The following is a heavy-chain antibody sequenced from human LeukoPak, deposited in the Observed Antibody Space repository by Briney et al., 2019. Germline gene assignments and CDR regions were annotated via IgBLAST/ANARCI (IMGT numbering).Heavy chain of an antibody. CDR2: INWNGGST. CDR3: ARDNDNYVWGSPSSY. V-gene: IGHV3-20*04. J-gene: IGHJ4*02. CDR1: GFTFDDYG. D-gene: IGHD3-16*01. Sequence: GSLRLSCAASGFTFDDYGMSWVRQAPGKGLEWVSGINWNGGSTGYADSVKGRFTISRDNAKNSLYLQMNSLRAEDTALYYCARDNDNYVWGSPSSYWGQGTLVTASS.